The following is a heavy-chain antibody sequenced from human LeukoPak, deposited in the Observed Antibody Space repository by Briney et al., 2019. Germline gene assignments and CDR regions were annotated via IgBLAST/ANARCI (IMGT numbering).Heavy chain of an antibody. J-gene: IGHJ4*02. CDR1: GYTFTSYY. CDR3: ARGLGHGCSSTSCYTNDY. D-gene: IGHD2-2*02. Sequence: ASVKVSCKASGYTFTSYYMHWVRQAPGQGLEWMGIINPSGGSTSYAQKFQGRVTMTSDMSTSTVYMELSSLRSEDTAVYYCARGLGHGCSSTSCYTNDYWGQGTLVTVSS. V-gene: IGHV1-46*01. CDR2: INPSGGST.